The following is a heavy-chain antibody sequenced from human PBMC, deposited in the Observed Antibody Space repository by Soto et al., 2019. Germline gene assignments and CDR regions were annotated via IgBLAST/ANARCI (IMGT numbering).Heavy chain of an antibody. D-gene: IGHD4-17*01. CDR2: ISYDGSNK. V-gene: IGHV3-30-3*01. CDR1: GFTFSSYA. CDR3: ALPPLYGGRPYYFDY. Sequence: GGSLRLSCAASGFTFSSYAMHWVRQAPGKGLEWVAVISYDGSNKYYADSVKGRFTISRDNSKNTLYLQMDSLRAEDTAVYYCALPPLYGGRPYYFDYWGQGTLVTVSS. J-gene: IGHJ4*02.